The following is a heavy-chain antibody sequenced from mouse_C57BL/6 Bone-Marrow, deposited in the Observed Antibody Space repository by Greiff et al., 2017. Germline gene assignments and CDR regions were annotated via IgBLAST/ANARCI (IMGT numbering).Heavy chain of an antibody. D-gene: IGHD2-5*01. CDR3: ARRDSNYPWFAY. J-gene: IGHJ3*01. CDR2: IDPSDSYT. CDR1: GYTFTSYW. Sequence: VQLQQSGAELVMPGASVKLSCKASGYTFTSYWMHWVKQRPGQGLEWIGEIDPSDSYTNYNQKFKGKSTLTVDKSSSTAYMQLSSLTSEDSAVYYCARRDSNYPWFAYWGQGTLVTVSA. V-gene: IGHV1-69*01.